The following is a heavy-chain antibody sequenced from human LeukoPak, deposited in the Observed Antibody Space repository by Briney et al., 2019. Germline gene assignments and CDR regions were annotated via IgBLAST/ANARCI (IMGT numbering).Heavy chain of an antibody. Sequence: GGSLRLSCAASGFTFSSYAMSWVRQAPAKGLEWVSSISGSGASTYYADSVKGRFTISRDNSKTTLYLQMNSLRAEDTALYYCAKGILTGSYYYGMDVWGQGTTVTVSS. CDR3: AKGILTGSYYYGMDV. CDR1: GFTFSSYA. V-gene: IGHV3-23*01. D-gene: IGHD3-9*01. CDR2: ISGSGAST. J-gene: IGHJ6*02.